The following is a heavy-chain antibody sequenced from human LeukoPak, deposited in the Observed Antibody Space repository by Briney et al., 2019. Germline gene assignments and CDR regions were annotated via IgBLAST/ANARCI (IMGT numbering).Heavy chain of an antibody. CDR1: GYTFTSYY. V-gene: IGHV3-30*02. J-gene: IGHJ4*02. Sequence: GASVKVSCKASGYTFTSYYMHWVRQPPGKGLEWVAFLRFDGSSEKYADSVKGRFTISRDKSKNTLYLQMNSLRAEDTAVNYCAKDRGDFPPYFDYWGQGTLVTVS. CDR3: AKDRGDFPPYFDY. CDR2: LRFDGSSE. D-gene: IGHD2-21*02.